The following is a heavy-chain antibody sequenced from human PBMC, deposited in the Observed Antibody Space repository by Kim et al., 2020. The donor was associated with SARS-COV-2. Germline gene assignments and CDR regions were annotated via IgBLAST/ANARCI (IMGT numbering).Heavy chain of an antibody. Sequence: SETLSLTCTVSGGSISSGDYYWSWIRQPPGKGLEWIGYIYYSGSTYYNPSLKSRVTISVDTSKNQFSLKLSSVTAADTAVYYCARLKGYQLLDSGLYYFDYWGQGTLVTVSS. CDR2: IYYSGST. CDR1: GGSISSGDYY. CDR3: ARLKGYQLLDSGLYYFDY. V-gene: IGHV4-30-4*01. J-gene: IGHJ4*02. D-gene: IGHD2-2*01.